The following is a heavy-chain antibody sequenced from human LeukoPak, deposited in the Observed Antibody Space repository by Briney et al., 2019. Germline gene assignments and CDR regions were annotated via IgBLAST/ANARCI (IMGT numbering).Heavy chain of an antibody. CDR3: TRGPFLNGNAYNWFDP. CDR1: GYTFTSFD. D-gene: IGHD1-20*01. V-gene: IGHV1-8*03. J-gene: IGHJ5*02. CDR2: VNCDNENT. Sequence: SVKVSCKTSGYTFTSFDINWVRHTTGHGPEWMGWVNCDNENTRYARKFQGRVAITRDTSTRTVYLELNNLSSDDTAMYYCTRGPFLNGNAYNWFDPWGQGTLVTVSS.